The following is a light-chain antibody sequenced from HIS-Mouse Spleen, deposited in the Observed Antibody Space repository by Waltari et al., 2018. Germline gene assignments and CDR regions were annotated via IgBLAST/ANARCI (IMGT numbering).Light chain of an antibody. CDR1: ASPKKS. V-gene: IGLV3-10*01. J-gene: IGLJ2*01. CDR3: YSTDSSGNHRV. Sequence: SYELTQPPSVSVSPGQTARITCSGDASPKKSDYWYQQKSGQAPVLVINEDSKRPAGIPERVTGSSSGTMATLTISGAQVEDEADYYCYSTDSSGNHRVFGGGTKLTVL. CDR2: EDS.